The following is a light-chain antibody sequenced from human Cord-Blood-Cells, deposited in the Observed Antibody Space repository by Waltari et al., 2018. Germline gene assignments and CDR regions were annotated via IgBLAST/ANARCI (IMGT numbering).Light chain of an antibody. CDR1: QSVLYSSNNKNY. CDR3: QQYYSTPH. J-gene: IGKJ4*01. V-gene: IGKV4-1*01. Sequence: DIVMTQSPDSLAVSLGERATINYKSSQSVLYSSNNKNYLAWYQQKPGQPPKLLIYWAYTRESGVPDRFSGSGSGTDFTLTISSLQAEDVAVYYCQQYYSTPHFGGGTKVEIK. CDR2: WAY.